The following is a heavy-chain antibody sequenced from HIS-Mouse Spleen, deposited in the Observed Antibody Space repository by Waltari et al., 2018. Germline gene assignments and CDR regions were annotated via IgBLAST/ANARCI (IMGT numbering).Heavy chain of an antibody. CDR3: AREIPYSSSWYDWYFDL. J-gene: IGHJ2*01. D-gene: IGHD6-13*01. CDR1: GGSISSSSYY. CDR2: IYYSGSN. Sequence: QLQLQESGPGLVKPSETLSLTCTVSGGSISSSSYYWGWIRQPPGKGLEWIGSIYYSGSNYYTPSLKRRVTISVDTSKNQFSLKLSSVTAADTAVYYCAREIPYSSSWYDWYFDLWGRGTLVTVSS. V-gene: IGHV4-39*07.